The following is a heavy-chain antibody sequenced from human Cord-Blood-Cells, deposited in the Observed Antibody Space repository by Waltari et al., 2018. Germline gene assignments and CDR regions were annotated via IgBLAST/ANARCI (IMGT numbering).Heavy chain of an antibody. CDR2: IYHSGST. V-gene: IGHV4-38-2*02. D-gene: IGHD1-20*01. J-gene: IGHJ4*02. Sequence: QVQLQESGPGLVKPSATLSLTCTVSGYSISSGYYGGWIRQPPGKGLEWIGSIYHSGSTYYNPSLKSRVTISVDTSKNQFSLKLSSVTAADTAVYYCARGITGITADYWGQGTLVTVSS. CDR1: GYSISSGYY. CDR3: ARGITGITADY.